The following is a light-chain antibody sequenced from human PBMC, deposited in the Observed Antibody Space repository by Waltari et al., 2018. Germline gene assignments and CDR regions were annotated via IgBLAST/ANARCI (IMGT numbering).Light chain of an antibody. Sequence: QSALTQPASVSGSPGQSITISCTGTSSDVGGYKYVSWYHQHPGKAPKPMIYDVSNRPSGVSNRFSGSKSGNTASLTISGLQAEDEADYYCSSYTSSSVVFGGGTKLTVL. CDR1: SSDVGGYKY. J-gene: IGLJ2*01. V-gene: IGLV2-14*01. CDR3: SSYTSSSVV. CDR2: DVS.